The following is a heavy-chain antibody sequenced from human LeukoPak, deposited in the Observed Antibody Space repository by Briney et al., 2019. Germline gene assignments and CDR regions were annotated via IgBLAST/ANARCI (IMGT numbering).Heavy chain of an antibody. V-gene: IGHV1-69*06. CDR2: IIPIFGTA. D-gene: IGHD2-2*01. J-gene: IGHJ5*02. CDR1: GATFSSYA. CDR3: ARDVCSSTSCWFDP. Sequence: SVKVSCKASGATFSSYAISWVRQAPGQGLEWMGGIIPIFGTANYAQKFQGRVTITADKSTSTAYMELSSLRSEDTAVYYCARDVCSSTSCWFDPWGQGTLVTVSS.